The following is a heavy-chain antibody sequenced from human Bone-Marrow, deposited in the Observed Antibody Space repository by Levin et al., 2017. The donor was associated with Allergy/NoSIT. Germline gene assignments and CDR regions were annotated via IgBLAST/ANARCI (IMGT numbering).Heavy chain of an antibody. CDR1: GFIFDDYA. J-gene: IGHJ2*01. D-gene: IGHD6-13*01. Sequence: HPGESLKISCAASGFIFDDYAMHWVRQAPGKGLEWVSGISWNSGSIGYADSVKGRFTISRDNAENSLYLQMSSLRPEDTALYYCAKVAIGAAFGWFDLWGRGTLVIASS. CDR3: AKVAIGAAFGWFDL. V-gene: IGHV3-9*01. CDR2: ISWNSGSI.